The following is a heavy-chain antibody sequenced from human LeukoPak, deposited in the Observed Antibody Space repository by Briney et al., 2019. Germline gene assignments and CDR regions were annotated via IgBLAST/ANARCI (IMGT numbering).Heavy chain of an antibody. CDR3: ATGGIAVADNYYYGMDV. CDR2: ISYDGSNK. D-gene: IGHD6-19*01. CDR1: GFTFSSYG. V-gene: IGHV3-30*03. Sequence: PGRSLRLSCAASGFTFSSYGMHWVRQAPGKGLEWVAVISYDGSNKYYADSVKGRFTISRDNSKNTLYLQMNSLRAEDTAVYDCATGGIAVADNYYYGMDVWGQGTTVTVSS. J-gene: IGHJ6*02.